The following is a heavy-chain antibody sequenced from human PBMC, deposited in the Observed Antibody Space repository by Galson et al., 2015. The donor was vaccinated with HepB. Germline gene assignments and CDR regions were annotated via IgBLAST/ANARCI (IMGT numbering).Heavy chain of an antibody. J-gene: IGHJ4*02. CDR3: AGGYGSGGSCHVDY. D-gene: IGHD2-15*01. V-gene: IGHV1-3*01. Sequence: SVKVSCKASGYTFTSYGIRWVRQAPGQRLEWMGWISACNGNTNYAQKLQGRVTITRDTSASTAYMELSSLRSDDTAVYYCAGGYGSGGSCHVDYWGQGTLVTVSS. CDR1: GYTFTSYG. CDR2: ISACNGNT.